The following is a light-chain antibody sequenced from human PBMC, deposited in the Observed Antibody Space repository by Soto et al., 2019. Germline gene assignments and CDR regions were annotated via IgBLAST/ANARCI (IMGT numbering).Light chain of an antibody. Sequence: EIVLTQSPATLSLSPGERATLSCRASQSVSTYLAWYQQKLGQAPRLLIYDSSNRSTGIPARFSGSGSGTDFTLTISSLEPEDFAVYYWQQRSDWPLLTFGGGTKVEI. V-gene: IGKV3-11*01. CDR3: QQRSDWPLLT. J-gene: IGKJ4*01. CDR1: QSVSTY. CDR2: DSS.